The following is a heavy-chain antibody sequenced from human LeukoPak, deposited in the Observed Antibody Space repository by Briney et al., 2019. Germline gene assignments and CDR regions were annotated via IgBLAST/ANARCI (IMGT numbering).Heavy chain of an antibody. J-gene: IGHJ4*02. CDR1: GYTFTSYG. CDR3: AREYYDFWSGYYQYYLDY. Sequence: ASVKVSCKASGYTFTSYGISWVRQAPGQGLEWMGWISAYNGNTNYAQKLQGRVTMTTDTSTSTAYMELRSLRSDDTAVYYCAREYYDFWSGYYQYYLDYWGQGTLVTVSS. D-gene: IGHD3-3*01. CDR2: ISAYNGNT. V-gene: IGHV1-18*01.